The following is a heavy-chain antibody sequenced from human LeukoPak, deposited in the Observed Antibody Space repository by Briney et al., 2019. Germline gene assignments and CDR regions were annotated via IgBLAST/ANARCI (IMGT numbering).Heavy chain of an antibody. D-gene: IGHD5-12*01. J-gene: IGHJ4*02. CDR1: GFTFSSYS. CDR3: AKELRAAHFDY. CDR2: IWYDGSNK. V-gene: IGHV3-33*06. Sequence: GGSLRLSCAASGFTFSSYSMHWVRQAPAKGLEWVAVIWYDGSNKYYADSVKGRFTISRDNSKNTLYLQMNSLRAEDTAVYYCAKELRAAHFDYWGQGTLVTVSS.